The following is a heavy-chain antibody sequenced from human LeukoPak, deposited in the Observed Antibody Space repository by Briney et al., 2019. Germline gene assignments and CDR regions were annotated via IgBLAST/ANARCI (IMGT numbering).Heavy chain of an antibody. CDR3: ARQEVWDSPGGYYYYYMDV. Sequence: GASVKVSCKASGGTFSSYAISWVRQAPGQGLEWMGGIIPIFGTANYAQKFQGRVTITTDESTSTAYMELSSLRSEDTAVYYCARQEVWDSPGGYYYYYMDVWGKGTTVTVSS. CDR1: GGTFSSYA. CDR2: IIPIFGTA. V-gene: IGHV1-69*05. J-gene: IGHJ6*03. D-gene: IGHD1-26*01.